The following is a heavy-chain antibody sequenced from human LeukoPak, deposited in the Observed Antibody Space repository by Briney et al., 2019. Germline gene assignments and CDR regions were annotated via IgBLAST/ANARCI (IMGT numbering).Heavy chain of an antibody. Sequence: GGSLRLSCTTSGFTFSDYAMSWVRQAPGKGLEWVSSISSSGDYIYYADSVKGRFTISRDNAKNSLYLQMNSLRAEDTALYYCGLYYGSWSYYILAWGQGTLVTVSS. CDR2: ISSSGDYI. J-gene: IGHJ5*02. CDR1: GFTFSDYA. V-gene: IGHV3-21*01. CDR3: GLYYGSWSYYILA. D-gene: IGHD3-10*01.